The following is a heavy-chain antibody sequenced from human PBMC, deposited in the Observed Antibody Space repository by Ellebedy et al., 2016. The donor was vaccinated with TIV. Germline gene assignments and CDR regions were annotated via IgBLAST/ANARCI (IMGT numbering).Heavy chain of an antibody. J-gene: IGHJ4*02. V-gene: IGHV4-59*01. Sequence: SETLSLTCSVSGDSISSYYWSWIRQPPGKGLEWIGYIYYSGSTNYNPSLKSRVTISVDTSKNQFSLKMSSATAADTAVYYCARVMGYYASGSYYALYYFDYWGQGILVPVSS. CDR1: GDSISSYY. CDR2: IYYSGST. D-gene: IGHD3-10*01. CDR3: ARVMGYYASGSYYALYYFDY.